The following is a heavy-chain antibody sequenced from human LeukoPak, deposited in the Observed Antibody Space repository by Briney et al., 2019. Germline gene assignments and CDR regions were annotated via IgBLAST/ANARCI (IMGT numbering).Heavy chain of an antibody. Sequence: GGSLRLSCAASGFTFSSYAMSWVRQAPGKGLEWVSAISGSGGSTYYADSVKGRFTISRDNTKNTLYLQMNSLRAEDTAVYYCAPLTGGYYFDYWGQGTLVTVSS. CDR1: GFTFSSYA. J-gene: IGHJ4*02. D-gene: IGHD1-20*01. CDR2: ISGSGGST. CDR3: APLTGGYYFDY. V-gene: IGHV3-23*01.